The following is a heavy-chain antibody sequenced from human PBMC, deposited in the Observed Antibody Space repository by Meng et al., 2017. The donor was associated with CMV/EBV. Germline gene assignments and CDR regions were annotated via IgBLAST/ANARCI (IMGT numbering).Heavy chain of an antibody. CDR2: ISYDGSNK. CDR1: GFTFSSYA. CDR3: ARFVPAADY. Sequence: GGSLRLSCAASGFTFSSYAMHWVRQAPGKGLEWVAVISYDGSNKYYADSVKGRFTISRDNSKNTLYLQMNSLRAEDTAVYYCARFVPAADYWGQGTLVTVSS. J-gene: IGHJ4*02. V-gene: IGHV3-30*04. D-gene: IGHD2-2*01.